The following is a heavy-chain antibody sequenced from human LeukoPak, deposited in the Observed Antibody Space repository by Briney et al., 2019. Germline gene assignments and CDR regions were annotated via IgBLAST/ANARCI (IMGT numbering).Heavy chain of an antibody. D-gene: IGHD6-19*01. Sequence: SQTLSPTCAISGDSVSSNSAAWNWIRQSPSRGLEWLGRTYYRSKWSNDYAVSVKSRVIINTDTSKNQFSLQLSSVTAADTAVYYCARHSAIAVAGTPRPRNWFDPWGQGTLVTVSS. J-gene: IGHJ5*02. CDR2: TYYRSKWSN. CDR3: ARHSAIAVAGTPRPRNWFDP. CDR1: GDSVSSNSAA. V-gene: IGHV6-1*01.